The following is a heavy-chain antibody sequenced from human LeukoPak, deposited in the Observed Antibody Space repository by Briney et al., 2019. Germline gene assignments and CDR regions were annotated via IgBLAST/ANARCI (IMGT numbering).Heavy chain of an antibody. CDR3: ATRTRITMIVALDY. CDR2: FDPEDGET. CDR1: GYTLTELS. J-gene: IGHJ4*02. Sequence: GPVKVSCKVSGYTLTELSMHWVRQAPGKGLEWMGGFDPEDGETIYAQKFQGRVTMTEDTSTDTAYMELSSLRSEDTAVYYCATRTRITMIVALDYWGQGTLVTVSS. V-gene: IGHV1-24*01. D-gene: IGHD3-22*01.